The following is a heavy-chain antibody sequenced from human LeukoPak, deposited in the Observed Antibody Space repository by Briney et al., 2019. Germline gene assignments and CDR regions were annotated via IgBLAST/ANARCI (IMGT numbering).Heavy chain of an antibody. V-gene: IGHV3-30-3*01. Sequence: QPGGSLRLSCAASGFTFSSYAMHWVRQAPGKGLEWVAVISYDGSNKYYADSVKGRFTISRDNSKNTLYLQMNSLRAEDTAVYYCARERPWELLRNAFDIWGQGTMVTVSS. CDR2: ISYDGSNK. J-gene: IGHJ3*02. CDR3: ARERPWELLRNAFDI. CDR1: GFTFSSYA. D-gene: IGHD1-26*01.